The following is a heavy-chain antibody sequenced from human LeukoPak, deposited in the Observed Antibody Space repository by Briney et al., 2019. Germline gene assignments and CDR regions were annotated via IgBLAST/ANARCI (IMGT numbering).Heavy chain of an antibody. CDR1: GGSISSYY. J-gene: IGHJ6*02. D-gene: IGHD5-18*01. CDR2: IYYSGST. V-gene: IGHV4-59*01. Sequence: PSETLSLTCTVSGGSISSYYWSWIRQPPGKGLGWIGYIYYSGSTNYNPSLKSRVTISVDTSKNQFSLKLSSVTAADTAVYYCARDRGYSYGMDVWGQGTTVTVSS. CDR3: ARDRGYSYGMDV.